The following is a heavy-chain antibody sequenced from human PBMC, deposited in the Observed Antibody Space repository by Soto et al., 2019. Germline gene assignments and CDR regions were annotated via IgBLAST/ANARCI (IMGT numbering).Heavy chain of an antibody. D-gene: IGHD3-10*01. CDR3: ATSINYYGSGIYAFDI. CDR2: INQDGSMK. CDR1: GFTFGDHW. Sequence: EVQLVESGGGLVQPGGSLRLSCAASGFTFGDHWMTWVRQAPGKGLQWVANINQDGSMKFYLDSVKGRFTLSRDNPKNSLYLQMNGLRAEDTAVYYCATSINYYGSGIYAFDIWGQGTMVTVSS. J-gene: IGHJ3*02. V-gene: IGHV3-7*01.